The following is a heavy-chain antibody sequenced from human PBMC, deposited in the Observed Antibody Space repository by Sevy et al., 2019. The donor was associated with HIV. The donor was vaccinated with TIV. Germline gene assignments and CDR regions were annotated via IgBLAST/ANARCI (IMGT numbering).Heavy chain of an antibody. J-gene: IGHJ4*02. CDR1: GFTFSSYA. Sequence: GGSLRLSCPASGFTFSSYAMHWVRQAPGKGLEWVAVISYDGSNKYYADSVKGRFTISRDNSKNTLYLQMNSLRAEDTAVYYCARDAVMIVVVITYNDYWGQGTLVTVSS. CDR3: ARDAVMIVVVITYNDY. D-gene: IGHD3-22*01. CDR2: ISYDGSNK. V-gene: IGHV3-30-3*01.